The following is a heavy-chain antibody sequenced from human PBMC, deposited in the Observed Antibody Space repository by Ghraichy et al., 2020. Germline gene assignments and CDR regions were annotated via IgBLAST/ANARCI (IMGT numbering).Heavy chain of an antibody. V-gene: IGHV1-2*02. CDR1: GYTFTGYY. Sequence: ASVKVSCKASGYTFTGYYMHWVRQAPGQGLEWMGWINPNSGGTNYAQKFQGRVTMTRDTSISTAYMELSRLRSDDTAVYYCAGPFYDSSGYYPRTSYYYGMDVWGQGTTVTVSS. CDR3: AGPFYDSSGYYPRTSYYYGMDV. J-gene: IGHJ6*02. CDR2: INPNSGGT. D-gene: IGHD3-22*01.